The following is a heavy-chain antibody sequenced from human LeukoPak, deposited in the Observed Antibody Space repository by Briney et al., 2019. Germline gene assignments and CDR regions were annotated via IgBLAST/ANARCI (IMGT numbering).Heavy chain of an antibody. Sequence: GGSLRLSCAASGFTFSSYSMSWVRQAPGKGLEWVSYISSSSSTIYYADSVKGRFTISRDNAKNSLYLQMNSLRAEDTAVYYCARGAIRWEPSSFDYWGQGTLVTVSS. CDR2: ISSSSSTI. CDR1: GFTFSSYS. J-gene: IGHJ4*02. V-gene: IGHV3-48*01. CDR3: ARGAIRWEPSSFDY. D-gene: IGHD1-26*01.